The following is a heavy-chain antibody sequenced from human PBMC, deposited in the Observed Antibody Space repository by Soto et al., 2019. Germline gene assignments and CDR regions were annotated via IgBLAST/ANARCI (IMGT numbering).Heavy chain of an antibody. J-gene: IGHJ5*02. CDR3: ARNLLRYFDWLLPNWFDP. Sequence: QVQLVQSGAEVKKPGSSVKVSCKASGGTFSSYAISWVRQAPGQGLEWMGGIIPIFGTANYAQKFQGRVTITADKSTSTAYMELSSLRSEYTAVYYCARNLLRYFDWLLPNWFDPWGQGTLVTVSS. V-gene: IGHV1-69*06. CDR2: IIPIFGTA. CDR1: GGTFSSYA. D-gene: IGHD3-9*01.